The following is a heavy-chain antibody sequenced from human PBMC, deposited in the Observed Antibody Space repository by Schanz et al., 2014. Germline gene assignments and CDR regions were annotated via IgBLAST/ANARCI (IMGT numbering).Heavy chain of an antibody. V-gene: IGHV1-69*09. D-gene: IGHD4-17*01. CDR3: ARELRLEYYFDY. CDR2: IIPILGME. J-gene: IGHJ4*02. Sequence: QVQLVQSGAEVKKPGSSVKVSCKASGGTFSSYAFSWVRQAPGQGLEWMGKIIPILGMENYAQKFQGRVTITADKSTSTAYMELSSLRSDDTAVYYCARELRLEYYFDYWGQGTQVTVSS. CDR1: GGTFSSYA.